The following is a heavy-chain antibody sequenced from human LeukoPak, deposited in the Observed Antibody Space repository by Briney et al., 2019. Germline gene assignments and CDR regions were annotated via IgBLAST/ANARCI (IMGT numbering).Heavy chain of an antibody. CDR2: IYPGDSDT. CDR3: ASYGGSYPVVGGYYYYGMDV. D-gene: IGHD1-26*01. CDR1: GYSFASYW. J-gene: IGHJ6*02. Sequence: GESLKISCRGSGYSFASYWIGWVRQMPGKGLEWMGIIYPGDSDTRYSPSFQGQVTISADKSISTAYLQWSSLKASDTAMYYCASYGGSYPVVGGYYYYGMDVWGQGTTVTVSS. V-gene: IGHV5-51*01.